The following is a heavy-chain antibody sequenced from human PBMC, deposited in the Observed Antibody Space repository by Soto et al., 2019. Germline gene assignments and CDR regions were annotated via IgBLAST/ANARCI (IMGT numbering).Heavy chain of an antibody. CDR3: ARHNYDILTGYSDPFDI. D-gene: IGHD3-9*01. J-gene: IGHJ3*02. Sequence: PGGSLRLSCAASGFSLSDYYMSWIRQAPGKGLEWVSYINTGGSTIYYADSVKGRFTISRDNAKNSLYLQMNSLTAEDTAVYYCARHNYDILTGYSDPFDIWGQGTMVTVSS. CDR2: INTGGSTI. CDR1: GFSLSDYY. V-gene: IGHV3-11*01.